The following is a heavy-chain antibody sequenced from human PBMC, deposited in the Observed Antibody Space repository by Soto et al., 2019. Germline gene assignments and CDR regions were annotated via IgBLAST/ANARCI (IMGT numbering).Heavy chain of an antibody. J-gene: IGHJ4*02. Sequence: PSETLSLTCAVYGGSFSDYSWSWIRQPPGKGLEWIGEINHSGSTNYNPSLKSRVTISVDTSKNQFSLKLGSVTAADTAVYYCARHRSEEDFDYWGQGTLVTVSS. CDR3: ARHRSEEDFDY. CDR2: INHSGST. CDR1: GGSFSDYS. V-gene: IGHV4-34*01. D-gene: IGHD3-10*01.